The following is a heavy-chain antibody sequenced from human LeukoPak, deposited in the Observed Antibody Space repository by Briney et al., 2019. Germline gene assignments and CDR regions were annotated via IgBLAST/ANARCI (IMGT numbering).Heavy chain of an antibody. V-gene: IGHV1-24*01. CDR1: GYTLTELS. D-gene: IGHD3-3*01. CDR3: ARGGRGRWLLLYYFDY. CDR2: FDPEDGET. Sequence: ASVKVSCKVSGYTLTELSMHWVRQAPGKGLEWMGGFDPEDGETIYAQKFQGRVTMTEDTSTDTAYMELSSLRSEDTAVYYCARGGRGRWLLLYYFDYWGQGTLVTVSS. J-gene: IGHJ4*02.